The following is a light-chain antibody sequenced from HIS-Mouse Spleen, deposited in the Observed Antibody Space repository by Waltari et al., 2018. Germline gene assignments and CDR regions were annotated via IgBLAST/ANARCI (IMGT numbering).Light chain of an antibody. CDR3: CSYAGSSTLWV. CDR2: EGS. J-gene: IGLJ3*02. Sequence: QSALTQPASVSGSPGQSITISCTGTSSDVGSYNLVSWYQQHPGKAPKLMIYEGSKRASGVSNRFPGSKSGNTASLTISGLQAEDEADYYCCSYAGSSTLWVFGGGTKLTVL. V-gene: IGLV2-23*01. CDR1: SSDVGSYNL.